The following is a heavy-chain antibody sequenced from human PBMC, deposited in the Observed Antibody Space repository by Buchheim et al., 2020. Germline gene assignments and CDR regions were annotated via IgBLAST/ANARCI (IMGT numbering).Heavy chain of an antibody. Sequence: QVQLVESRGGVVQPGRSLRLSCAASGFTFSSYGMHWVRQAPGKGLEWVAVISYDGSNKYYADSVKGRFTISRDNSKNTLSLHMNSLRAEDTAVYYCAKDGSGTTCFYFDYWGQGTL. D-gene: IGHD1-7*01. CDR2: ISYDGSNK. J-gene: IGHJ4*02. CDR3: AKDGSGTTCFYFDY. V-gene: IGHV3-30*18. CDR1: GFTFSSYG.